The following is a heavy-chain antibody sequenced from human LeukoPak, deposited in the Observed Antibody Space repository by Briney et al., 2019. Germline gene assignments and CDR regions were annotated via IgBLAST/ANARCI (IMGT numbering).Heavy chain of an antibody. CDR2: ISRTTAYI. J-gene: IGHJ4*02. CDR1: GFNFSSYR. Sequence: GGSLRLSCEASGFNFSSYRMNWVRQAPGKRLDLVSSISRTTAYISYADSVKGRFTISRDNAKNSLYLQMNSLRAEDTAVYYCARGRQWLVNFDYWGQGTPVTVSS. D-gene: IGHD6-19*01. CDR3: ARGRQWLVNFDY. V-gene: IGHV3-21*01.